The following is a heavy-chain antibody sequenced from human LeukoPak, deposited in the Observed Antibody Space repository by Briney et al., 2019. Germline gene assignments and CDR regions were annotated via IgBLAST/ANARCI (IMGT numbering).Heavy chain of an antibody. J-gene: IGHJ4*02. D-gene: IGHD2-21*02. CDR3: AKGDCGIDCSVFDY. CDR1: GFTFSNYA. Sequence: GGALRLSCEASGFTFSNYAMTWVRQVPGKGLKWFSLISDSGGATYYADSVRGRFTISRDNSKNTLYLQMNSLRADDTAMYYCAKGDCGIDCSVFDYWGRGTLVSVSS. V-gene: IGHV3-23*01. CDR2: ISDSGGAT.